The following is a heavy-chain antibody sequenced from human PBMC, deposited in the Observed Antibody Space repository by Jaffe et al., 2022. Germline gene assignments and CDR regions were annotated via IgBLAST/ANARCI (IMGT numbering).Heavy chain of an antibody. Sequence: QVQLQESGPGLVKPSQTLSLTCTVSGGSISSGSYYWSWIRQPAGKGLEWIGRIYTSGSTNYNPSLKSRVTISVDTSKNQFSLKLSSVTAADTAVYYCAATGDGYRNALRGRDYWGQGTLVTVSS. D-gene: IGHD5-18*01. CDR1: GGSISSGSYY. CDR2: IYTSGST. J-gene: IGHJ4*02. CDR3: AATGDGYRNALRGRDY. V-gene: IGHV4-61*02.